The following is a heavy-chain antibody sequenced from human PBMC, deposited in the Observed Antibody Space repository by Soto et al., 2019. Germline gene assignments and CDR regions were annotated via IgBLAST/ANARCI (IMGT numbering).Heavy chain of an antibody. CDR3: ARQQGDRLYYCYYGMDV. CDR2: IYPGDSDT. CDR1: GYSFTSYW. V-gene: IGHV5-51*01. J-gene: IGHJ6*02. Sequence: PGESLKISCKGSGYSFTSYWIGWVRQMPGKGLEWMGIIYPGDSDTRYSPSFQGQVTISADKSISTAYLQWSSLKASDTAMYYCARQQGDRLYYCYYGMDVWGQGTTVTVSS. D-gene: IGHD3-16*01.